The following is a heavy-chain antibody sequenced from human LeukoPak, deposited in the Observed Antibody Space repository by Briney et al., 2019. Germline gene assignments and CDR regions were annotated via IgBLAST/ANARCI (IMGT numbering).Heavy chain of an antibody. D-gene: IGHD3-22*01. CDR2: IYYSGST. V-gene: IGHV4-59*08. CDR1: GGSFSGYY. CDR3: ARRYDSSGYYYAAFDY. J-gene: IGHJ4*02. Sequence: PSETLSFTCAVYGGSFSGYYWSWIRQPQGKGLEWIGYIYYSGSTNYNPSLKSRVTISVDTSKNQFSLKLSSVTAADTAVYYCARRYDSSGYYYAAFDYWGQGTLVTVSS.